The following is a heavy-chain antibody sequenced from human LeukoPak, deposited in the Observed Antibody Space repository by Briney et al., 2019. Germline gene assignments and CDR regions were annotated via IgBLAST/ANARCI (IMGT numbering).Heavy chain of an antibody. V-gene: IGHV3-23*01. CDR3: ASSYYYGSSPRFDP. CDR2: ISGSGGST. J-gene: IGHJ5*02. CDR1: GFTFSSYA. Sequence: GGSLRLSCAASGFTFSSYAMSWVRQAPGKGLEWVSAISGSGGSTYYADSVKGRFTISRDNSKNTLYLQMNSLRAEDTAVYYCASSYYYGSSPRFDPWGQGTLVTVSS. D-gene: IGHD3-22*01.